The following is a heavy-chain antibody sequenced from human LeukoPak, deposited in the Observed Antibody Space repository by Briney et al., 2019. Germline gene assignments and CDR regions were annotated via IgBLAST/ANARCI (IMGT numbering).Heavy chain of an antibody. CDR2: MNPNSGNT. D-gene: IGHD3-22*01. CDR1: GYTFTSYV. J-gene: IGHJ6*03. CDR3: ARGSGYYYYYYYMDV. Sequence: ASVKVSCKASGYTFTSYVNWVRQATGQGLEWMGWMNPNSGNTGYAQKFQGRVTITRNTSISTAYMELSSLRSEDTAVYYCARGSGYYYYYYYMDVWGKGTTVTVSS. V-gene: IGHV1-8*03.